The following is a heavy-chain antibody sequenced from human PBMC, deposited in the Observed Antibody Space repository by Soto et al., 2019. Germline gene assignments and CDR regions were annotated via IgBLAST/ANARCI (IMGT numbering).Heavy chain of an antibody. CDR2: IYYSGST. V-gene: IGHV4-39*01. D-gene: IGHD3-9*01. J-gene: IGHJ3*02. CDR3: ARRRPVVRYFDTDAFDI. CDR1: GGSISSSSYY. Sequence: SETLSLTCTVSGGSISSSSYYWGWIRQPPGKGLEWIGSIYYSGSTYHNPSLKSRVTISVDTSKNQFSLKLSSVTAADTAVYYCARRRPVVRYFDTDAFDIWGQGTMVTVSS.